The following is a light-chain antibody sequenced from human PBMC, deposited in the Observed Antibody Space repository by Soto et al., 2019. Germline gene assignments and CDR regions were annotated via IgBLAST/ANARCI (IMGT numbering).Light chain of an antibody. V-gene: IGKV3D-15*01. Sequence: EIVMTQSPATLSVSPGERATLSCRASQSVSSNLAWYQQKPGQAPRLLIYGASTRATGIPARFSGSGSGTEFTLTISSLQSEDVAVYYCQQYDNWPAHTFGGGTKVEIK. CDR1: QSVSSN. CDR2: GAS. CDR3: QQYDNWPAHT. J-gene: IGKJ4*01.